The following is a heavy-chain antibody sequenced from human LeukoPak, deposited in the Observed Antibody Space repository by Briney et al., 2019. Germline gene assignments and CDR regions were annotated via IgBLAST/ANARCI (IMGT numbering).Heavy chain of an antibody. CDR2: INPNSGGT. V-gene: IGHV1-2*02. J-gene: IGHJ4*02. CDR3: AGAQYSSVATDY. CDR1: GYTFTGYY. Sequence: ASVKVSCKASGYTFTGYYMHWVRQAPGQGLEWMGWINPNSGGTNYAQKFQGRVTMTRDTSISTAYMELSRLRSDDTAVYYCAGAQYSSVATDYWGQGTLVTVSS. D-gene: IGHD3-10*01.